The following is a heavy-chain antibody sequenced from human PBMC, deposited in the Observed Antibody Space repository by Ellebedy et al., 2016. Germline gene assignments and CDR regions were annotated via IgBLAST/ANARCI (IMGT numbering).Heavy chain of an antibody. CDR3: AREASGEGDAFDI. J-gene: IGHJ3*02. CDR1: GFTYTNYA. D-gene: IGHD3-10*01. CDR2: ISYDGNTK. Sequence: GESLKISCAASGFTYTNYAMHWVRQAPGKGLEWLVGISYDGNTKYDADSVRGRFSISRDNSKNTLYVQMNSLKSEDTAVYYCAREASGEGDAFDIWGQGTMVTVSS. V-gene: IGHV3-30*04.